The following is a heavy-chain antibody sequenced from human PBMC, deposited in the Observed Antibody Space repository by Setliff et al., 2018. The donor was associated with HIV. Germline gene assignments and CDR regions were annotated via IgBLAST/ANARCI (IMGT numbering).Heavy chain of an antibody. V-gene: IGHV5-51*01. D-gene: IGHD2-21*02. CDR1: GYSFTNYW. CDR2: IYPGDSDT. J-gene: IGHJ4*02. CDR3: ARLSVVTATRIYYSDY. Sequence: GESLTISCKGSGYSFTNYWIGWVRQMPGKGLEWMGIIYPGDSDTRYSPSFQGQVTISADKSISTAYLQWSSLKASDTAMYYCARLSVVTATRIYYSDYWGQGTLVTVSS.